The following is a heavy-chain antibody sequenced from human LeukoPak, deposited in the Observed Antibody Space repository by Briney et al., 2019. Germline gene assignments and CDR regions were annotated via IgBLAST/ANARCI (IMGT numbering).Heavy chain of an antibody. Sequence: DSVKVSCQASGYIFTRYGIRWVRQVAGHGLEWMGWISAYNSHTNYAQKLQGRVTMTTDTSTSTAYMELRSLRSDDTAVYYCARDRRMVYAPYFDYWGQGTLVTVSS. D-gene: IGHD2-8*01. CDR3: ARDRRMVYAPYFDY. V-gene: IGHV1-18*01. CDR1: GYIFTRYG. J-gene: IGHJ4*02. CDR2: ISAYNSHT.